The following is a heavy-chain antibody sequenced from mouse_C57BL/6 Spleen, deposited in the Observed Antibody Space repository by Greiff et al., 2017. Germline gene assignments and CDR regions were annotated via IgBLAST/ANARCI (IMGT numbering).Heavy chain of an antibody. Sequence: EVQLVESGGGLVQPGGSLSLSCAASGFTFTDYYMSWVRQPPGKALEWLGFIRNKANGYTTEYSASVQGRFTISRDNSQSILYLQMNALRAEDSATYYCARYGPGTPYWYFDVWGTGTTVTVSA. J-gene: IGHJ1*03. CDR1: GFTFTDYY. V-gene: IGHV7-3*01. D-gene: IGHD4-1*01. CDR3: ARYGPGTPYWYFDV. CDR2: IRNKANGYTT.